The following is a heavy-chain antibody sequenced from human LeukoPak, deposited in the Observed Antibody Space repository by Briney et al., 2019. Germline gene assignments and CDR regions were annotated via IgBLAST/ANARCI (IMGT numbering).Heavy chain of an antibody. Sequence: GGSLRLSCAASGLTFKNSSMNWVRQAPGKGLEWVSSISSTGNYIYYADSVRGRFTISRDNAKDSLFLQMNSLRAEDTAVYYCATDFVMVVASTDDYWGQGTLVTVSS. D-gene: IGHD2-15*01. CDR2: ISSTGNYI. CDR1: GLTFKNSS. CDR3: ATDFVMVVASTDDY. J-gene: IGHJ4*02. V-gene: IGHV3-21*01.